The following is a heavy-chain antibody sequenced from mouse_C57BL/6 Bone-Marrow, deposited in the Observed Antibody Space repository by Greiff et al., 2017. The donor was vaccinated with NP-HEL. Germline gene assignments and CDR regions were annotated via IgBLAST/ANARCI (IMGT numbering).Heavy chain of an antibody. Sequence: EVKLMESGGGLVQPGGSMKLSCVASGFTFSNYWMNWVRQSPEKGLEWVAQIRLKSDNYATHSAESVKGRFTISRDDSKSSVYLQMNNLRAEDTGIYYCTLYYYGSSYGNFDYWGQGTTLTVSS. V-gene: IGHV6-3*01. CDR2: IRLKSDNYAT. D-gene: IGHD1-1*01. CDR1: GFTFSNYW. J-gene: IGHJ2*01. CDR3: TLYYYGSSYGNFDY.